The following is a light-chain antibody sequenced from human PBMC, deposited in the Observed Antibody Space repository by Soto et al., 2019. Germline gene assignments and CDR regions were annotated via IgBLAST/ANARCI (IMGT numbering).Light chain of an antibody. CDR2: GNS. Sequence: QSVLTQPPSVSGAPGQRVTISCTGSSSNIGAGYDVHWYQQLPGTAPKLLIYGNSNRPSGVPDRFSDSKSGTSASLAITGLQADDEADYSCQSYDSSLSGSVFGGGTKLTVL. V-gene: IGLV1-40*01. CDR3: QSYDSSLSGSV. J-gene: IGLJ3*02. CDR1: SSNIGAGYD.